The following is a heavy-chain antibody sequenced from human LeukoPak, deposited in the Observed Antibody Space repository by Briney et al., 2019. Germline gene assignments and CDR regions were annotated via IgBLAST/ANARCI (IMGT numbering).Heavy chain of an antibody. Sequence: GGSLRLSCAASGFSFRSYGMHWVRQAPGKGLEWVAYIQYDGSNEQYADSVKGRFTISRDDSKNTLYLQMNSLKTEDTALYYCARQMATILDGILDYWGQGTLVTVSS. CDR1: GFSFRSYG. CDR2: IQYDGSNE. CDR3: ARQMATILDGILDY. D-gene: IGHD5-24*01. V-gene: IGHV3-30*19. J-gene: IGHJ4*02.